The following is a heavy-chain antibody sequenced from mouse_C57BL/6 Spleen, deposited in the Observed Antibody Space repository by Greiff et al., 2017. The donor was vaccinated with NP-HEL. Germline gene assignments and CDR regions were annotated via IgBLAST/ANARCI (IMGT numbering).Heavy chain of an antibody. J-gene: IGHJ2*01. CDR1: GYTFTSYW. D-gene: IGHD1-1*01. CDR2: IHPNSGST. Sequence: VQLQQPGAELVKPGASVKLSCKASGYTFTSYWMHWVKQRPGQGLEWIGMIHPNSGSTNYNEKFKSKATLTVDKSSSTAYMQLSSLTSEDSAVYYCSFSTTVVVYFDYWGQGTTLTVSS. V-gene: IGHV1-64*01. CDR3: SFSTTVVVYFDY.